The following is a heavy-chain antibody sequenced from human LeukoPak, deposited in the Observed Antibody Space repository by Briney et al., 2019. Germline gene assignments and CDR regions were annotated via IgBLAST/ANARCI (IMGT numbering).Heavy chain of an antibody. CDR1: GLTFSTYA. D-gene: IGHD4-23*01. J-gene: IGHJ4*02. Sequence: GGSLRLSCAASGLTFSTYAMSWVRQAPGKGLEWVSTISGSGGSTYYADSVKGRFTISRDNSKNTLYLQMNSLRADDTAVYYCAKNSNSKPDNWGQGTLVTVSS. CDR2: ISGSGGST. V-gene: IGHV3-23*01. CDR3: AKNSNSKPDN.